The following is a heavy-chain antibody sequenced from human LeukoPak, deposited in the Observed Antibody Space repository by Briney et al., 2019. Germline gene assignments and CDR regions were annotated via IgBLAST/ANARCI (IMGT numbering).Heavy chain of an antibody. CDR3: ARTNTVYGDFDY. CDR1: GLTVTDNY. CDR2: IFPDGRT. V-gene: IGHV3-53*01. J-gene: IGHJ4*02. Sequence: GGSLRLSCAASGLTVTDNYFSWVRQAPGKGLEWVSVIFPDGRTYHADSVKGRFTISRDRPKNTLLLQMNSLRADDTALYHCARTNTVYGDFDYWGQGILVTLSS. D-gene: IGHD2/OR15-2a*01.